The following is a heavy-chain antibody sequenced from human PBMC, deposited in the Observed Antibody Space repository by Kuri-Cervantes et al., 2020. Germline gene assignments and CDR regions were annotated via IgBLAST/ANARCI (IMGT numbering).Heavy chain of an antibody. CDR2: VTASGRKT. J-gene: IGHJ6*03. CDR1: GFTFDDYG. Sequence: GGSLRLSCAASGFTFDDYGMSWVRQAPGKGLEWVSGVTASGRKTYYSVPADGRFTISRDNSKNTVYLQIESLRTEDTATYFCAKGTDQYDFWSGFPLYYLDVWGTGTTVTVSS. CDR3: AKGTDQYDFWSGFPLYYLDV. V-gene: IGHV3-23*01. D-gene: IGHD3-3*01.